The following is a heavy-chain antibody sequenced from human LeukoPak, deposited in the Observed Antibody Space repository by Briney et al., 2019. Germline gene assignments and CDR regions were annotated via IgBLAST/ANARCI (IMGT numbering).Heavy chain of an antibody. CDR1: GGSISSGGYY. Sequence: SKTLCLTCTVSGGSISSGGYYWSWIRQHPGKGLEWIGYIYYSGSTYYNPSLKSRVTISVDTSKNQFSLKLSSVTAADTAVYYCARARIPSGYDSGPYYFDYWGQGTLVTVSS. J-gene: IGHJ4*02. CDR2: IYYSGST. V-gene: IGHV4-31*03. CDR3: ARARIPSGYDSGPYYFDY. D-gene: IGHD5-12*01.